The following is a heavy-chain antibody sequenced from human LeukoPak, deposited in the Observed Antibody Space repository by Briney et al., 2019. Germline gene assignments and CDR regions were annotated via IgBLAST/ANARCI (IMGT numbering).Heavy chain of an antibody. CDR3: ARLSGSYSCSGGSCYGDY. J-gene: IGHJ4*02. V-gene: IGHV5-51*01. D-gene: IGHD2-15*01. CDR2: IYPGDSDT. Sequence: GESLKISCKGSGYSFTSYWIGWVRPMPGKGLEWMGIIYPGDSDTRYSPSFQGQVTISADKSISTAYLQWSSLKASDTAMYYCARLSGSYSCSGGSCYGDYWGQGTLVTVSS. CDR1: GYSFTSYW.